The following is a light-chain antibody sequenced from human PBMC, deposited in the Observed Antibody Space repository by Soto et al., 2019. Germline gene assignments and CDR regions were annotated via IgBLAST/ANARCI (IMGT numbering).Light chain of an antibody. CDR1: QRVSNY. V-gene: IGKV3-11*01. CDR3: QLGDNGPPFT. J-gene: IGKJ3*01. Sequence: EIVLTQSPATLSVSPGERATLSCRASQRVSNYLAWFQQKPGQAPRLLIYDASNRATGIPARFSGSGSGTSFTLTINTPDPEVFSFYSCQLGDNGPPFTIGPGMRVDTK. CDR2: DAS.